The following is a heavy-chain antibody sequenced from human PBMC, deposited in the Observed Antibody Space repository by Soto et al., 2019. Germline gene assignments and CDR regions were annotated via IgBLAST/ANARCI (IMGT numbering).Heavy chain of an antibody. V-gene: IGHV1-3*01. J-gene: IGHJ4*02. CDR3: ARGYYDSSGYPQYYFDY. CDR2: INAGNGNT. Sequence: GASVKVSCKASGYTFTSYAMHWVRQAPGQRLEWMGWINAGNGNTKYSQKFQGRVTITRDTSASTAYMELSSLRSEDTAVYYCARGYYDSSGYPQYYFDYWGQGTLVTVSS. CDR1: GYTFTSYA. D-gene: IGHD3-22*01.